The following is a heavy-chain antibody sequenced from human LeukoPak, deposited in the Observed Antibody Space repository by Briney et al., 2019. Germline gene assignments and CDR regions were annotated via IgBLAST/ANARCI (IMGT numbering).Heavy chain of an antibody. CDR2: IYPGDSDT. J-gene: IGHJ5*02. V-gene: IGHV5-51*01. Sequence: GESLKISCKGSGYSFTNYWIGWVRQMPGKGLEWMGIIYPGDSDTRYSPSFQGQVTISADKSINTAYLQWRSLKASDTTMYYCARSGGSAYRWFDPWGQGTLVTVSS. CDR1: GYSFTNYW. CDR3: ARSGGSAYRWFDP. D-gene: IGHD2-15*01.